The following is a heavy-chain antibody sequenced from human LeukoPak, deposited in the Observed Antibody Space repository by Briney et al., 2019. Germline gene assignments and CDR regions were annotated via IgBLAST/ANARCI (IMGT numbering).Heavy chain of an antibody. J-gene: IGHJ4*02. CDR1: GGSISSSSYC. V-gene: IGHV4-39*01. Sequence: PSQTLSLTCTVSGGSISSSSYCWGWIRQPPGKGLEWIGSIYYSGSNYYNPSLKSRVTISVDTSKNQFSLKLSSVAAADTAVYYCARQEWELLRSFDYWGQGTLVTVSS. D-gene: IGHD1-26*01. CDR3: ARQEWELLRSFDY. CDR2: IYYSGSN.